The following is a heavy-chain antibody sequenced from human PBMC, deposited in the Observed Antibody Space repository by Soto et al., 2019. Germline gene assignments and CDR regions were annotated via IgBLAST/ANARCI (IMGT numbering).Heavy chain of an antibody. V-gene: IGHV4-31*03. CDR2: IYYSGST. J-gene: IGHJ4*02. CDR1: GGSITGDGYF. D-gene: IGHD3-9*01. CDR3: VRGYNILTGYHYYFDY. Sequence: SETLSLTCSVSGGSITGDGYFWSWIRQHPGEGLEWIGYIYYSGSTYYNPSLKSRITISVDTSKNQFSLKLNSVTAADTAVYYCVRGYNILTGYHYYFDYWGLGTLVTVSS.